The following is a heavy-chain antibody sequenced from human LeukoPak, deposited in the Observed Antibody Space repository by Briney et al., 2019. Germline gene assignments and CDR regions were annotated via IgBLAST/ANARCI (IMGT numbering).Heavy chain of an antibody. J-gene: IGHJ6*03. Sequence: SETLSLTCTVSGGSISSYYWSWIRQPAGKGLEWIGRIYTSGSTNYNPSLTSRVTMAVDTSKHQFSLKLSSVTAADTAVYYCARARVATTTEYYYYYYMDVWGKGTTVTVSS. CDR2: IYTSGST. CDR1: GGSISSYY. D-gene: IGHD5-12*01. CDR3: ARARVATTTEYYYYYYMDV. V-gene: IGHV4-4*07.